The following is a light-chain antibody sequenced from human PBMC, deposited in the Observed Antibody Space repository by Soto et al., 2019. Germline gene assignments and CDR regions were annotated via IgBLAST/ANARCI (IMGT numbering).Light chain of an antibody. Sequence: DIQMTQSPSSLSASVGDRVTITCQASQDISNYLNWYQQKPGKAPKLLIYSASNLETGVPSRFSGSGSGTDFTFTISSLQPEDIATYYCQQYDNVLTFGGGTKVEIK. J-gene: IGKJ4*01. CDR2: SAS. CDR3: QQYDNVLT. V-gene: IGKV1-33*01. CDR1: QDISNY.